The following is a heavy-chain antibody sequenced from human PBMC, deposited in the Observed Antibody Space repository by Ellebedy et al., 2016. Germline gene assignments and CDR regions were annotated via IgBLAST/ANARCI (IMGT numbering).Heavy chain of an antibody. CDR3: ARQYYCGGDCSSDGDFQH. D-gene: IGHD2-21*02. Sequence: GESLKISCAVSGFTFSSYWMTWVRQAPGKGLEWVANINQDGSEKYYVDSVKGQFTISRDNAKNSLYLQMNSLRAEDTAVYYCARQYYCGGDCSSDGDFQHWGQGTLVTVSS. J-gene: IGHJ1*01. V-gene: IGHV3-7*01. CDR1: GFTFSSYW. CDR2: INQDGSEK.